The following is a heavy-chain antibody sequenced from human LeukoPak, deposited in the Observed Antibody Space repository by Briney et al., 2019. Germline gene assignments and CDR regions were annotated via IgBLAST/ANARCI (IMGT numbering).Heavy chain of an antibody. CDR3: ARGADYYDSSGYKWFDP. CDR1: GDSINSYY. CDR2: IYYSGST. V-gene: IGHV4-59*01. J-gene: IGHJ5*02. D-gene: IGHD3-22*01. Sequence: SETLSLXCTVSGDSINSYYWNWIRRPPGKGLESIGYIYYSGSTNYNPSLKSRVTISVDKSKNQFSLKLNSVTAADTAIYYCARGADYYDSSGYKWFDPWGQGTLVTVSS.